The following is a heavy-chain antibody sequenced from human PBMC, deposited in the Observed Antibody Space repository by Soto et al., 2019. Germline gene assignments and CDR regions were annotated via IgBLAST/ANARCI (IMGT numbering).Heavy chain of an antibody. V-gene: IGHV1-46*01. CDR1: GDTFTSYY. J-gene: IGHJ6*02. CDR3: VSTNYYYDSSGYYGYYYYGMDV. CDR2: INPNGGST. Sequence: ASVKVSCKASGDTFTSYYMHWVRQAPGQGLEWMGIINPNGGSTSYEEKFEGSVTMTRDPSTSKVYMVLRSLRSDDTTVYYCVSTNYYYDSSGYYGYYYYGMDVWGQGTTVTVSS. D-gene: IGHD3-22*01.